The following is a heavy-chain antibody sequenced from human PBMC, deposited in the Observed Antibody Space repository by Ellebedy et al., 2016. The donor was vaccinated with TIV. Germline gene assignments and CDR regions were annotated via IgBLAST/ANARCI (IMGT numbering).Heavy chain of an antibody. CDR1: GVSISGYY. Sequence: GSLRLXCTVSGVSISGYYWSWIRQPPGMPLEWIGYISYTGGANYNPSLKSRVTMSLETSKNQFSLTLRSVTAADTAVYYCARYRSGIVVVPAHYGMDVWGQGTTVTVSS. V-gene: IGHV4-59*01. D-gene: IGHD2-2*01. J-gene: IGHJ6*02. CDR3: ARYRSGIVVVPAHYGMDV. CDR2: ISYTGGA.